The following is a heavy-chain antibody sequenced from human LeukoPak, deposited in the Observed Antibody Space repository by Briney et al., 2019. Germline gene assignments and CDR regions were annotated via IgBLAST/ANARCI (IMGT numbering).Heavy chain of an antibody. J-gene: IGHJ4*02. V-gene: IGHV1-2*02. CDR2: INPNSGGT. Sequence: ASVKVSCKASGYTFTGYYIHWVRQAPGQGLEWMGWINPNSGGTNYAQKFQGRVTMTRDTSISTAYMELSRLRSDDTAVYYCAKVTVATILNYYDSSGAFDYWGQGTLVTVSS. CDR3: AKVTVATILNYYDSSGAFDY. CDR1: GYTFTGYY. D-gene: IGHD3-22*01.